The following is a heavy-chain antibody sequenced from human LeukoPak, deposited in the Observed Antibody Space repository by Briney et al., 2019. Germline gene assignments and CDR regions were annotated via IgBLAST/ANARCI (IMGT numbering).Heavy chain of an antibody. D-gene: IGHD6-13*01. Sequence: SETLSLTCTVSGGSISSSSYYWGWIRQPPGKGLEWIGSIYYSGSTYYNPSLKSRVTIAVDTSKNQFSLKLSSVTAADTAVYYCASKGGRYSSSWYRWGQGTLVTVSS. J-gene: IGHJ4*02. CDR2: IYYSGST. CDR1: GGSISSSSYY. CDR3: ASKGGRYSSSWYR. V-gene: IGHV4-39*01.